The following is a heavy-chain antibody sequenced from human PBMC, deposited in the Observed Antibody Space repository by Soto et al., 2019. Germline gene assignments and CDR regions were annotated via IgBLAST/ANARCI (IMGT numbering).Heavy chain of an antibody. Sequence: QLVQTGGEVKEAGVLGEVSCQGSGGHFNRENINWVRTAPGPGAGGKGRNIPMFGIASYAKNFQGRVTITADKSTSTAYMELSSLRSEDTAVYYCARDSGRSDVVPAAISAMDVWGQGTTVTVSS. V-gene: IGHV1-69*08. CDR3: ARDSGRSDVVPAAISAMDV. CDR2: NIPMFGIA. CDR1: GGHFNREN. D-gene: IGHD2-2*01. J-gene: IGHJ6*02.